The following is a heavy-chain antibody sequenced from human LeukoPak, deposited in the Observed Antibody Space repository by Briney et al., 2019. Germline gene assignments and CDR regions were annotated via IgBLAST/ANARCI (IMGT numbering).Heavy chain of an antibody. CDR3: ARHSYGDVYYLDF. Sequence: SETLSLTCSVSGGSVSDYYWSWIRQSPGKGLEWIGYFYYSGSSRFNPSLKSRVAISVDTSNNQSSLKLTSVTAADTAVYYCARHSYGDVYYLDFWGQGTLVTVSS. J-gene: IGHJ4*02. CDR2: FYYSGSS. D-gene: IGHD4-17*01. CDR1: GGSVSDYY. V-gene: IGHV4-59*08.